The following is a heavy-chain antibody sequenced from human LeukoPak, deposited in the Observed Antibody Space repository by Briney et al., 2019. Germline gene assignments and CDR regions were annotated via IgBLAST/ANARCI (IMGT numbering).Heavy chain of an antibody. D-gene: IGHD4/OR15-4a*01. Sequence: GSLRLSCAASGFTFSSYSMNWVRQPPGKGLEWIGEINHSGSTNYNPSLKSRVTISVDTSKNQFSLKLSSVTAADTAVYYCARGRARRFDYWGQGTLVTVSS. CDR3: ARGRARRFDY. CDR2: INHSGST. J-gene: IGHJ4*02. CDR1: GFTFSSYS. V-gene: IGHV4-34*01.